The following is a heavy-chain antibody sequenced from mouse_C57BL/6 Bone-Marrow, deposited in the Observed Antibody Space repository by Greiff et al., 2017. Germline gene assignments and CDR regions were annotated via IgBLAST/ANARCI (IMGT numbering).Heavy chain of an antibody. J-gene: IGHJ1*03. CDR1: GYAFSSSW. Sequence: VQLKESGPELVKPGASVKISCKASGYAFSSSWMNWVKQRPGQGLEWIGRIHPSDSDTNYNQKFKGKATLTVDKSSSTAYMQLSSLTSEDSAVYYCATNRGIYYDYDGDWYFDVWGTGTTVTVSS. D-gene: IGHD2-4*01. V-gene: IGHV1-74*01. CDR2: IHPSDSDT. CDR3: ATNRGIYYDYDGDWYFDV.